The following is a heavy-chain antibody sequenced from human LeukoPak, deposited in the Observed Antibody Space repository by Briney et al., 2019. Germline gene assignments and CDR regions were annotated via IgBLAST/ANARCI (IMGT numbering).Heavy chain of an antibody. J-gene: IGHJ4*02. CDR2: IKQDGSEK. D-gene: IGHD2-15*01. CDR3: GNSQWG. Sequence: GGSLRLSCAASGFTFSNYWMNWVRQAPGKGLEWVANIKQDGSEKYYVDSVKGRFTISGDNAKRSLYLQMNSLRAEDTAVYYCGNSQWGWGQGTLVTVSS. CDR1: GFTFSNYW. V-gene: IGHV3-7*01.